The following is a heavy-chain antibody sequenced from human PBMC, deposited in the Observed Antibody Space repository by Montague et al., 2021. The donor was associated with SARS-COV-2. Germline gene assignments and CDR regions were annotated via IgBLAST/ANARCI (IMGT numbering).Heavy chain of an antibody. Sequence: SETLSLSCVVSGDSIGTDNWWTWVRLPPGKGLEWVGGIYHTGSTKYKPSLKSRVSMSADKSWNQFSLRLTSVTAADTAIYYCARKGSGRSDLAYWGQGTLVTVSS. V-gene: IGHV4-4*02. CDR3: ARKGSGRSDLAY. J-gene: IGHJ4*02. CDR1: GDSIGTDNW. CDR2: IYHTGST. D-gene: IGHD1-26*01.